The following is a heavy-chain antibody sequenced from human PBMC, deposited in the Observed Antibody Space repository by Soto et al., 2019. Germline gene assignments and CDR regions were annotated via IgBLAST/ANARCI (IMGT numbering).Heavy chain of an antibody. D-gene: IGHD2-2*01. Sequence: ASETLSLTCTVSGGSISSYYWSWIRQPPGKGLEWIGYIYYSGSTNYNPSLKSRVTISVDTSKNQFSLKLSSVTAADTAVYYCARLSGNYCSSTSCRDYYYYYGMDVWGQGTTVTVSS. V-gene: IGHV4-59*01. CDR3: ARLSGNYCSSTSCRDYYYYYGMDV. CDR1: GGSISSYY. J-gene: IGHJ6*02. CDR2: IYYSGST.